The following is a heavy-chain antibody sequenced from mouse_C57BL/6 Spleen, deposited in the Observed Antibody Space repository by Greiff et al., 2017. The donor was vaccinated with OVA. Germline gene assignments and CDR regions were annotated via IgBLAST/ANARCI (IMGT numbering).Heavy chain of an antibody. V-gene: IGHV5-4*01. CDR1: GFTFSSYA. CDR2: ISDGGSYT. Sequence: EVKLMESGGGLVKPGGSLKLSCAASGFTFSSYAMSWVRQTPEKRLEWVATISDGGSYTYYPDNVKGRFTISRDNAKNNLYLQMSHLKSEDTAMYYCARDRGKNWYFDVWGTGPTVTVSS. CDR3: ARDRGKNWYFDV. J-gene: IGHJ1*03. D-gene: IGHD2-1*01.